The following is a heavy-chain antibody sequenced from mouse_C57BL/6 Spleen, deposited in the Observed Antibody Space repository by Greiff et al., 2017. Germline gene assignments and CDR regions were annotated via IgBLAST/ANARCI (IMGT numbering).Heavy chain of an antibody. CDR3: AREGYGNSRAMDY. D-gene: IGHD2-1*01. Sequence: VQLQQSGPGLVKPSQSLSLTCSVTGYSITSGYYWNWIRQFPGNKLEWMGYISYDGSNNYNPSLKNRISITRDTSKNQFFLKLNSVTTEDTATYYCAREGYGNSRAMDYWGQGTSVTVSS. J-gene: IGHJ4*01. V-gene: IGHV3-6*01. CDR2: ISYDGSN. CDR1: GYSITSGYY.